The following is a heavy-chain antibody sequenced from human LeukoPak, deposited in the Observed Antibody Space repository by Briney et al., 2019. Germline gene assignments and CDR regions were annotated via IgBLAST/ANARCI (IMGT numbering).Heavy chain of an antibody. V-gene: IGHV1-2*02. Sequence: ASVKVSCKASGYTFTGYYMHWVRQAPGQGLGWMGWINPNSGGTNYAQKFQGRVTMTRDTSISTAYMELSRLRSDDTAVYYCARDRAVMETVAVVRWFDPWGQGTLVTVSS. J-gene: IGHJ5*02. D-gene: IGHD6-19*01. CDR2: INPNSGGT. CDR3: ARDRAVMETVAVVRWFDP. CDR1: GYTFTGYY.